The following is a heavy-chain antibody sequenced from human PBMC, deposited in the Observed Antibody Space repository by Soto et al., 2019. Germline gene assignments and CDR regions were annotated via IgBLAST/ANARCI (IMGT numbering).Heavy chain of an antibody. CDR2: IYHSGST. J-gene: IGHJ4*02. CDR3: ARSDYVWGSYRWEYYFDY. V-gene: IGHV4-4*02. D-gene: IGHD3-16*02. CDR1: GGSISSSNW. Sequence: QVQLQESGPGLVKPSGTLSLTCAVSGGSISSSNWWSWVRQPPGKGLEWIGEIYHSGSTNYNPSLKSRVTISVDKSQNQFYLKLSSVTAADTAVYYCARSDYVWGSYRWEYYFDYWGQGTLVTVSS.